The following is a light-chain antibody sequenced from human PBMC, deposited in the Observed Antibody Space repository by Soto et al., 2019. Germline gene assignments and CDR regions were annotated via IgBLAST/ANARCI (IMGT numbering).Light chain of an antibody. CDR3: NSYTSKSTGV. CDR2: EVS. CDR1: SSDVGGYNY. Sequence: QSALTQPASVSGSPGQSITISCTGTSSDVGGYNYVSWYQQHPVKAPKLIIYEVSNRPSGVSNRFSGSKSGNTAFLTNSGLQAEDEADYYCNSYTSKSTGVFGTGTKLTVL. J-gene: IGLJ1*01. V-gene: IGLV2-14*01.